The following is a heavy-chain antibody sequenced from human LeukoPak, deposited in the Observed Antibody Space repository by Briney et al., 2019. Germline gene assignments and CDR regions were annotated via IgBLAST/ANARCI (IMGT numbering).Heavy chain of an antibody. CDR3: TWGGVDY. V-gene: IGHV3-74*01. CDR2: INSDGSTT. J-gene: IGHJ4*02. CDR1: GIIFSNYW. Sequence: GGSLRLSCAASGIIFSNYWMHWVRQAPGKGLVWVSRINSDGSTTTYADSVKGRFTISRDNAKNTLYLQMNSLRAEDTAVYFCTWGGVDYWGQGTLVTVSS. D-gene: IGHD3-10*01.